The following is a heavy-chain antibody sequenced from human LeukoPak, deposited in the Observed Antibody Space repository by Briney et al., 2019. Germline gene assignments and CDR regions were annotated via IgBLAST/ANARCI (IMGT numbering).Heavy chain of an antibody. CDR1: GGSISSFY. Sequence: SETLSLTCTVSGGSISSFYWSWFYWSWIRQPPGKGLEWIGYIYFSGSTNYNPSLKSRVTISVDTSKSQYSLRLSSVTAADTAVYFCARFRFRHSFDRSGYVGRFDPWGQGTLVTVSS. CDR2: IYFSGST. CDR3: ARFRFRHSFDRSGYVGRFDP. J-gene: IGHJ5*02. V-gene: IGHV4-4*08. D-gene: IGHD3-22*01.